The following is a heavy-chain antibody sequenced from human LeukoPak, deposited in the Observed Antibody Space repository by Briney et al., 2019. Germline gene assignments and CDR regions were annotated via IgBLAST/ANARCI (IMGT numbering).Heavy chain of an antibody. CDR1: GFTFSSYA. CDR2: ISGSGGNT. D-gene: IGHD6-19*01. Sequence: GGSLRLSCAASGFTFSSYAMSWVRQAPGKGLEWVSAISGSGGNTYYADSVKGRFTISRDNSKNTLYLQMNSLRAEDTAVYYCAKDLGSSGWLLFDYWGQGTLVTVSS. J-gene: IGHJ4*02. CDR3: AKDLGSSGWLLFDY. V-gene: IGHV3-23*01.